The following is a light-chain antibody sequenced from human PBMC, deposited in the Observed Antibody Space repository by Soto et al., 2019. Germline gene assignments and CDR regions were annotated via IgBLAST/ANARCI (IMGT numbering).Light chain of an antibody. Sequence: EIVMTQSPATLSVSPGERATPSCRASQSVSSNLAWYQQKPGQVPRLLIYGASSRAIGIPDRFSGSGSGTDFALTISRLEPEDFAVYYCQQYFKSPWTFGQGTKVDIK. V-gene: IGKV3-20*01. CDR1: QSVSSN. CDR2: GAS. J-gene: IGKJ1*01. CDR3: QQYFKSPWT.